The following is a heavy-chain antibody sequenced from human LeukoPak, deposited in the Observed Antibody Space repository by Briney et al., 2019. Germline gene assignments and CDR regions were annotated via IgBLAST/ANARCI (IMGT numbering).Heavy chain of an antibody. CDR1: GGSFSGYY. J-gene: IGHJ5*02. D-gene: IGHD6-19*01. CDR3: ARGSDWFDP. CDR2: INHSGST. V-gene: IGHV4-34*01. Sequence: SETLSLTCAVYGGSFSGYYWSWIRQPPGKGLEWIGEINHSGSTNYNPSLKSRVTISVDTSKNQFSLKLSSVTAADTAVYYCARGSDWFDPWGQGTLVTVSS.